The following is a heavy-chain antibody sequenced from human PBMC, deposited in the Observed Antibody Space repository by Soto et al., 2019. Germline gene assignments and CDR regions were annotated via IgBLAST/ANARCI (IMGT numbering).Heavy chain of an antibody. V-gene: IGHV1-2*04. D-gene: IGHD7-27*01. CDR3: ARGAPLTGAQWWYFDL. Sequence: ASVKVSCKASGYTFTGYYMHWVRQAPGQGLEWMGWINPNSGGTNYAQKFQGWVTMTRDTSISTAYMELSRLRSDDTAVYYCARGAPLTGAQWWYFDLWGRGTLVTVSS. CDR2: INPNSGGT. J-gene: IGHJ2*01. CDR1: GYTFTGYY.